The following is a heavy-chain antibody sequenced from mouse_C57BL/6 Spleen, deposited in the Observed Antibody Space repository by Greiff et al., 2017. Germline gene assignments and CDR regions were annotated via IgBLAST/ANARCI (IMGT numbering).Heavy chain of an antibody. CDR1: GYSITSGYY. CDR3: AREDGPPYYFDD. Sequence: VQLQQSGPGLVKPSQSLSLTCSVTGYSITSGYYWNWIRQFPGNKLEWMGYISYDGSNNYNPSLKNRISITRDTSKNQFFLTLNSVTTEDTATYYCAREDGPPYYFDDWGQGTTLTVSS. V-gene: IGHV3-6*01. CDR2: ISYDGSN. J-gene: IGHJ2*01. D-gene: IGHD1-1*01.